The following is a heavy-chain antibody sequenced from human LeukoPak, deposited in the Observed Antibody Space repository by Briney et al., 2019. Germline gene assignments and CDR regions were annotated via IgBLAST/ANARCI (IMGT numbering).Heavy chain of an antibody. V-gene: IGHV3-11*04. D-gene: IGHD5-12*01. Sequence: PGGSLRLSCAASGFTFSNACMSWVRQAPGKGLEWVSYMSSSGSVSLYADSVRGRFTISRDNAKNSLYLQMNSLRADDTGIYYCVRGRTSGYDSGGDYWGQGTLVTVSS. J-gene: IGHJ4*02. CDR2: MSSSGSVS. CDR3: VRGRTSGYDSGGDY. CDR1: GFTFSNAC.